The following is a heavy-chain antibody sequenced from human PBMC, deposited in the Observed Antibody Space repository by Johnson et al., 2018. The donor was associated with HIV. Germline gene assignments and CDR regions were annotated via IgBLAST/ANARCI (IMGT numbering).Heavy chain of an antibody. CDR1: GFTFSSYA. CDR3: GKGQSRYLVDAFDI. D-gene: IGHD3-22*01. Sequence: QEKLVESGGGVVQPGRSLRLSCAASGFTFSSYAMHWVRQPPGKGLEWVAVISYGGNKQYYVDSVEGRFTISRDNSKDTLYLQMNNLTTEDTALYYCGKGQSRYLVDAFDIWGQGTMVTVSS. CDR2: ISYGGNKQ. V-gene: IGHV3-30-3*01. J-gene: IGHJ3*02.